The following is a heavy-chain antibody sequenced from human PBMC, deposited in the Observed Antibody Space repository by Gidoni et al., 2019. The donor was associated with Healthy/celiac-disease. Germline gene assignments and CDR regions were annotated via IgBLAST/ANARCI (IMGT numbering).Heavy chain of an antibody. V-gene: IGHV3-23*01. CDR3: AKAILTQGNYGAFDI. CDR1: GFTVRSYA. J-gene: IGHJ3*02. CDR2: ISGSGGST. D-gene: IGHD4-4*01. Sequence: EVQLLESGGGLVQPGGSLRLSCAASGFTVRSYAMCWVRQAPGKGLECVSAISGSGGSTYYADSVKGRFTISRDNSKNTLYLQMNSLRAEDTAVYYCAKAILTQGNYGAFDIWGQGTMVTVSS.